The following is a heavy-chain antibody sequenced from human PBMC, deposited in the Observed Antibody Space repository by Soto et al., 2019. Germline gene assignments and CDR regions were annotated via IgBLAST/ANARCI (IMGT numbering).Heavy chain of an antibody. Sequence: QVQLVQSGAEVKKPGSSVKVSCKASGGTFSSYAISWVRQAPGQGLEWMGGIIPIFGTANYAQKFQGRVTITADESTSTAYMEPSSLRSEDTAVYYCARGPSYSYCSGGSCYSDYWGQGTLVTVSS. J-gene: IGHJ4*02. CDR2: IIPIFGTA. D-gene: IGHD2-15*01. V-gene: IGHV1-69*01. CDR1: GGTFSSYA. CDR3: ARGPSYSYCSGGSCYSDY.